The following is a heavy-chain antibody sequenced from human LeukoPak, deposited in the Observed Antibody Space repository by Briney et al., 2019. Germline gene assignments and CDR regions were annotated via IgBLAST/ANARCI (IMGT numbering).Heavy chain of an antibody. V-gene: IGHV4-61*02. CDR2: IYTSGST. CDR1: GGSISSGSYY. CDR3: ARAWYSSSWWRLDY. J-gene: IGHJ4*02. Sequence: SETLSLTCTVSGGSISSGSYYWSWIRQPAGKGLEWIGRIYTSGSTNYNPSLKSRVTISVDTSKNQFSLKLSSVTAADTAVHYCARAWYSSSWWRLDYWGQGTLVTVSS. D-gene: IGHD6-13*01.